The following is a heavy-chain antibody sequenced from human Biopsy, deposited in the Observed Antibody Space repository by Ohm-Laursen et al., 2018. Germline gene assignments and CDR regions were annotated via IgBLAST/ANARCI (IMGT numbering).Heavy chain of an antibody. V-gene: IGHV4-61*01. CDR2: IYYSGNT. CDR3: AREDFYTWFDP. J-gene: IGHJ5*02. Sequence: SDTLSLTCPVSGGSINGGSYFWSWLRQPPGKGPEWIGYIYYSGNTHYNPSLKSRVTMSIDTSKNQFSLRLSSVTSADTAVYYCAREDFYTWFDPWGQGTLVTVSS. D-gene: IGHD3/OR15-3a*01. CDR1: GGSINGGSYF.